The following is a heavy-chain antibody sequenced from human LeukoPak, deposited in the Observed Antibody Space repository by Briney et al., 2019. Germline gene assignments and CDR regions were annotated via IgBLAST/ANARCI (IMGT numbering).Heavy chain of an antibody. CDR3: AKDGYSGYGTDV. J-gene: IGHJ6*02. Sequence: PGRSLRLSCAASGFTFSSYGMHWVRQAPGKGLEWVAVISYDGSNKYYADSVKGRFTISRDNSKNTLCLQMNSLRAEDTAVYYCAKDGYSGYGTDVWGQGTTVTVSS. CDR2: ISYDGSNK. CDR1: GFTFSSYG. D-gene: IGHD5-12*01. V-gene: IGHV3-30*18.